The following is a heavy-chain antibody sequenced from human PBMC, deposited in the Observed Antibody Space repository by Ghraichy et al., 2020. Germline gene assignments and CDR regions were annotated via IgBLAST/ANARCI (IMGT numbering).Heavy chain of an antibody. J-gene: IGHJ4*02. V-gene: IGHV4-39*07. Sequence: SETLSLTCTVSGGSISSSSYYWGWIRQPPGKGLEWIGSIYYSGSTYYNPSLKSRVTISVDTSKNQFSLKLSSVTAADTAVYYCARGKAVAGFDYWGQGTLVTVS. D-gene: IGHD6-19*01. CDR1: GGSISSSSYY. CDR2: IYYSGST. CDR3: ARGKAVAGFDY.